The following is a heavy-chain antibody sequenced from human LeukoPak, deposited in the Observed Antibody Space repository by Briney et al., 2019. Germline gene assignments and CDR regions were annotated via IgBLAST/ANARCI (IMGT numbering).Heavy chain of an antibody. CDR3: ARDPNSSSWPYYFDY. CDR2: INPSGGST. CDR1: GYTFTSYY. Sequence: ASVKVSCKASGYTFTSYYMHWVRQAPGQGLEWMGIINPSGGSTSYAQKFQGRVTMTRDTSTSTVYMELSSLRSEDTAAYYCARDPNSSSWPYYFDYWGQGTLVTVSS. D-gene: IGHD6-13*01. V-gene: IGHV1-46*01. J-gene: IGHJ4*02.